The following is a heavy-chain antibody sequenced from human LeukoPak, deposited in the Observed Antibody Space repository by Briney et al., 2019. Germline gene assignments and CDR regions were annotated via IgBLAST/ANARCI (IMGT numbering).Heavy chain of an antibody. V-gene: IGHV3-23*01. CDR1: GFTFSDYA. Sequence: GGSLRLSCAASGFTFSDYAMTWVRQAPGKGLEWVSSISGSGASTYYADSVKGRFTISRDISKNTLYLQMSSPRAEDAAVYYCAKGEGAYYYYGVDVWGQGTTVTVSS. J-gene: IGHJ6*02. CDR2: ISGSGAST. D-gene: IGHD1-26*01. CDR3: AKGEGAYYYYGVDV.